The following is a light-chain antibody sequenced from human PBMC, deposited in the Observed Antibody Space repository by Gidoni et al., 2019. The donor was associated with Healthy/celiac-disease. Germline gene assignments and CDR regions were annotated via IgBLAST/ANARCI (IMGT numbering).Light chain of an antibody. CDR1: QSVSSN. CDR2: GAS. CDR3: QQYNNWPPNWT. Sequence: EIVMTQSPATLSVSPGERATLPCRASQSVSSNLAWYQQKPGQAPRLLIYGASTRATGIPARFSGSGSGTEFTLTISSLQSEDFAVYYCQQYNNWPPNWTFGQGTKVEIK. V-gene: IGKV3-15*01. J-gene: IGKJ1*01.